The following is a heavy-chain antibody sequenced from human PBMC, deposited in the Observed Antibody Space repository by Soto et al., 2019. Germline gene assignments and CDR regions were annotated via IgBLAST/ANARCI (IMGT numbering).Heavy chain of an antibody. CDR2: INPHTDGT. CDR1: GYPFTGYY. CDR3: AREHTSSWSGGWFDP. V-gene: IGHV1-2*02. J-gene: IGHJ5*02. Sequence: ASVKVSCKASGYPFTGYYIHWVRQAPGQGLEWMGRINPHTDGTKYAQKFQGRVTMTRDTSISTAYMELSMMRSDDTAVYYCAREHTSSWSGGWFDPWGQGTLVTVSS. D-gene: IGHD6-13*01.